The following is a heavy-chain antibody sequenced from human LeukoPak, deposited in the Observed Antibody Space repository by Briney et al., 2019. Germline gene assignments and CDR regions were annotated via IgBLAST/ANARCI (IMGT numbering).Heavy chain of an antibody. D-gene: IGHD6-19*01. CDR2: TYYRSKWYN. CDR1: GDSVSSKIVA. J-gene: IGHJ5*02. CDR3: ARDSVAGTRDWFDP. Sequence: SQTLSLTCAISGDSVSSKIVAWNWIRQSPSRGLEWLGRTYYRSKWYNDFAESVKSRITINPDTYKNQFSLQLFSVTPEDTAVYYCARDSVAGTRDWFDPWGQGTLVTVSS. V-gene: IGHV6-1*01.